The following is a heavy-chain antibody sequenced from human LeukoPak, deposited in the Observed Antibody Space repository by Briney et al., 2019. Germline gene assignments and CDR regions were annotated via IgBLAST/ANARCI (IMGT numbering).Heavy chain of an antibody. V-gene: IGHV1-69*13. CDR2: IIPIFGTA. CDR3: VGRSGPILYAFDI. CDR1: GGTFSSYA. D-gene: IGHD3-3*01. Sequence: ASVKVSCKASGGTFSSYAISWVRQAPGQGLEWMGGIIPIFGTANYAQKFQGRVTITADESTSTAYMELSSLRSEDTAVYYCVGRSGPILYAFDIWGQGTMVTVSS. J-gene: IGHJ3*02.